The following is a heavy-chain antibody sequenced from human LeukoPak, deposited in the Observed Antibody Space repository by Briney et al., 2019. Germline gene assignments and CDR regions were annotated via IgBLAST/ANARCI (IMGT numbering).Heavy chain of an antibody. CDR2: IKEDGSEK. CDR1: GFTLTSYW. J-gene: IGHJ4*02. V-gene: IGHV3-7*05. Sequence: AGGSLRLSCAASGFTLTSYWMSWVRQAPGKGLEWVANIKEDGSEKYYVDSVKDRFTISRDNAKNSLYLQMNGLRAEDTAVYYCARDAYPRGYSSGWSHSYWGQGTLVTVSS. D-gene: IGHD6-19*01. CDR3: ARDAYPRGYSSGWSHSY.